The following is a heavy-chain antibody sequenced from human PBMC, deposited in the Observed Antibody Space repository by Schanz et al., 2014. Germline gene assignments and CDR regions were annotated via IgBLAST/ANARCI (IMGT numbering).Heavy chain of an antibody. CDR1: GGTFSSYT. D-gene: IGHD2-15*01. CDR3: ATCSGGTCHAKPVLDN. Sequence: QVQLVQSGAEVKKPGSSVKVSCKASGGTFSSYTISWVRQAPGQGLEWMGRIIPILGVANYAQKFQGRVTITADKSTNTAYMELSSLRSEDTAVYYCATCSGGTCHAKPVLDNWGQGTLVTVSS. J-gene: IGHJ4*02. CDR2: IIPILGVA. V-gene: IGHV1-69*02.